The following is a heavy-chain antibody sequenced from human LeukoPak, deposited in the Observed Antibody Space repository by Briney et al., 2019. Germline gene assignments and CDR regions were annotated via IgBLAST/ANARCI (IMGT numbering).Heavy chain of an antibody. J-gene: IGHJ5*02. Sequence: GESLKISCKGSGYGSGYSFTSHWIAWVRQMPGKGLEWMGIIYPRDSNTIYSPSFQGQVTISVDTSINTAYLQWISLKASDAAMYYCARHPIAAGGAYNWFDPWGQGTLVTVSS. CDR2: IYPRDSNT. CDR3: ARHPIAAGGAYNWFDP. D-gene: IGHD6-13*01. CDR1: GYSFTSHW. V-gene: IGHV5-51*01.